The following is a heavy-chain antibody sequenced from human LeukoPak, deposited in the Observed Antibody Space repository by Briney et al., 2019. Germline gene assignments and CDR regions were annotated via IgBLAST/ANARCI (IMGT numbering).Heavy chain of an antibody. Sequence: SETLSLTCTVSGGSISSYYWSWIRQPAGKGPEWIGRIYTSGSTNYNPSLKSRVTMSVDTSKNQFTLRLSSVTAADTAVYYCARGGGAGSTPYYFDYWGQGALGTVSS. CDR1: GGSISSYY. CDR3: ARGGGAGSTPYYFDY. D-gene: IGHD3-10*01. V-gene: IGHV4-4*07. J-gene: IGHJ4*02. CDR2: IYTSGST.